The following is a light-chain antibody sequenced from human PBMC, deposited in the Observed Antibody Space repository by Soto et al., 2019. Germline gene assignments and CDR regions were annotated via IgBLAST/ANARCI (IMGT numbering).Light chain of an antibody. CDR1: HSDIGNYNY. CDR3: NSYRELHPRFYV. CDR2: DVG. V-gene: IGLV2-14*03. Sequence: QSALTQPASVSGSPGQSITISCTGTHSDIGNYNYVSWYQHLPGKAPKLMIYDVGSRPSGVSSRFSGSKSGNTASLAISGLQAEDEAYYYCNSYRELHPRFYVFGTGIKFTV. J-gene: IGLJ1*01.